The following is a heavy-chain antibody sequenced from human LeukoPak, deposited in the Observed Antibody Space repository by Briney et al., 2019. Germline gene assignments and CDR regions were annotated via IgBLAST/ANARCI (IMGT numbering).Heavy chain of an antibody. CDR2: ISRSGSV. Sequence: SETLSLTCTVSGYSISSGYYWGWIRQPPGKGLDWIGSISRSGSVYYNPSLKSRVTISVDKSKNQFSLRLNSVTAADTAVYYCAREGPGGYKFDYWGQGTLVTVSS. J-gene: IGHJ4*02. V-gene: IGHV4-38-2*02. D-gene: IGHD5-24*01. CDR1: GYSISSGYY. CDR3: AREGPGGYKFDY.